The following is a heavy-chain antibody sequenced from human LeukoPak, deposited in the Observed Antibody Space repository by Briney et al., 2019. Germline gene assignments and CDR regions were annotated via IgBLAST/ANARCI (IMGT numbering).Heavy chain of an antibody. Sequence: GGSLRLSCAASGFSFTTHWMNWFRQAPGKGLEWVANIKQDGSEKYYVDSVKGRFTISRDNAKNSLYLQMNSLRAEDTAVYYCASSPWYQYYFDYWGQGTLVTVSS. CDR1: GFSFTTHW. D-gene: IGHD2-2*01. V-gene: IGHV3-7*01. CDR3: ASSPWYQYYFDY. J-gene: IGHJ4*02. CDR2: IKQDGSEK.